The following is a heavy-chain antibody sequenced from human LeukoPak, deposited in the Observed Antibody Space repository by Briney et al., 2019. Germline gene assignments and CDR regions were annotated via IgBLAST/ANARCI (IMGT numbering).Heavy chain of an antibody. CDR1: GFTFSSYG. Sequence: PGRSLRLSCAASGFTFSSYGMHWVRQAPGKGLEWVAVIWYGGSNKYYADSVTGRFTISRDNSKNTLYLQMNSLRAEDTAVYYCAKDSTAAGSPDYWGQGTLVTVSS. CDR2: IWYGGSNK. V-gene: IGHV3-30*18. D-gene: IGHD6-13*01. CDR3: AKDSTAAGSPDY. J-gene: IGHJ4*02.